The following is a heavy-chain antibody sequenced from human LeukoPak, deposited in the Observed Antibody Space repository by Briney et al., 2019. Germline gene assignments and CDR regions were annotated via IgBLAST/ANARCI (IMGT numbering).Heavy chain of an antibody. J-gene: IGHJ4*02. D-gene: IGHD6-19*01. Sequence: ASVKVSCKASGYTFTSYNIGWVRQGPGQGLEWMGWISGYNGQTHYARRLQGRVTMTTDTSTNTAYLELRSLRSDDTAVFYCAKRSGYTTGWFFDFWGQGTLVTVSS. CDR1: GYTFTSYN. V-gene: IGHV1-18*04. CDR2: ISGYNGQT. CDR3: AKRSGYTTGWFFDF.